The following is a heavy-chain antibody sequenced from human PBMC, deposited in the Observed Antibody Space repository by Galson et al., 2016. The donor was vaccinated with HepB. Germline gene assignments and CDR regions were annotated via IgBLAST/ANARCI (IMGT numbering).Heavy chain of an antibody. D-gene: IGHD4-17*01. Sequence: SLRLSCAASGFSFSTHSMDWVRQAPGKGLEWVSYISSSSSYISYADSVKGRSTISRDNAKNSLYLQLNSLRAEDTAVYYCAREPHDFGGYGVDYWGQGTLVTVPS. V-gene: IGHV3-21*01. CDR3: AREPHDFGGYGVDY. J-gene: IGHJ4*02. CDR2: ISSSSSYI. CDR1: GFSFSTHS.